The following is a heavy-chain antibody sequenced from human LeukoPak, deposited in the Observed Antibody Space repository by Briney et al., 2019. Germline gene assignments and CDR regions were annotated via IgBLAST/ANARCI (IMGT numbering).Heavy chain of an antibody. CDR3: VRAGAAPGTEDWYFDL. Sequence: PGGYLRLSCAGSAFTFRTYWMHWVRQAPGKGLVWVSRIRGDGSGVTYADSVKGRFTISRDNAKNTLYLQMSSLRVEDTAVYYCVRAGAAPGTEDWYFDLWGRGALVTVSS. CDR2: IRGDGSGV. V-gene: IGHV3-74*01. D-gene: IGHD6-13*01. CDR1: AFTFRTYW. J-gene: IGHJ2*01.